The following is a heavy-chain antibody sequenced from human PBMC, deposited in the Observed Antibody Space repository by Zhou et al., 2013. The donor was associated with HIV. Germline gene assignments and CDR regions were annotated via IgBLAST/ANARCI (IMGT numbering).Heavy chain of an antibody. CDR3: NRGMQRWVNDAFDI. Sequence: QVQLVQSGAEMKKPGASVNISCKASGYTFTANYIHWVRQAPGQGLEWMGLINPGIGTTYYAEKFQGRVTMTRDTSTNTVNMQLDTLTSEDTAVYFCNRGMQRWVNDAFDIWGQGTMVTVSS. CDR2: INPGIGTT. V-gene: IGHV1-46*03. J-gene: IGHJ3*02. D-gene: IGHD1-1*01. CDR1: GYTFTANY.